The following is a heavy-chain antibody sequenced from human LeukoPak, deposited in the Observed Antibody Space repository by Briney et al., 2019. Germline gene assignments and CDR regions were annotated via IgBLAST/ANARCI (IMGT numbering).Heavy chain of an antibody. Sequence: GGSLRLSCAASGFTFSSYAMSWVRQAPGKGLEWVSAISGSGGSTYYADSVKGRFTISRDNSKNTLYLQMNSLRAEDTAVYYCAKDPPAIWVVPAASSTFDYWGQGTLVTASS. CDR2: ISGSGGST. J-gene: IGHJ4*02. D-gene: IGHD2-2*01. CDR3: AKDPPAIWVVPAASSTFDY. CDR1: GFTFSSYA. V-gene: IGHV3-23*01.